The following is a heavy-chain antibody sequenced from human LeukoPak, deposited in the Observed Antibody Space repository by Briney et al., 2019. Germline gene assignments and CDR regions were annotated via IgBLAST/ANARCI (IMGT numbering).Heavy chain of an antibody. CDR3: ARDGHWEVTRGHYFDY. V-gene: IGHV3-7*01. D-gene: IGHD4-11*01. CDR1: GFTFSNYW. J-gene: IGHJ4*02. CDR2: IKVDGSET. Sequence: PGGSLRLSCAASGFTFSNYWMSWVRQVPGKGLEWLANIKVDGSETYYVDSLKGRFTISRDNAKNSVYLQMNSLRVEDTAVYYCARDGHWEVTRGHYFDYWGQGTLVTVPS.